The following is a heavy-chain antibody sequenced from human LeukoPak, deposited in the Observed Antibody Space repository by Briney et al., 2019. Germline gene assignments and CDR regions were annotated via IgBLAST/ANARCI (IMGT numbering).Heavy chain of an antibody. J-gene: IGHJ4*02. CDR3: AKGPYDSSGYYFDY. D-gene: IGHD3-22*01. CDR1: GFTFSSYG. Sequence: QPGGSLRLSCAASGFTFSSYGMHWVRQAPGKGLEWVAFIRYDGSNKYYADSVKGRFTISRDNSKNTLYLQMNSLRAEDTAVYYCAKGPYDSSGYYFDYWGQGTLVTVSS. V-gene: IGHV3-30*02. CDR2: IRYDGSNK.